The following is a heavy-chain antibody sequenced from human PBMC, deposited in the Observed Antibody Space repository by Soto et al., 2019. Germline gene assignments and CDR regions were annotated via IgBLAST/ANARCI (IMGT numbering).Heavy chain of an antibody. V-gene: IGHV3-30*18. CDR3: AKDPIAAAGPNWFDP. CDR1: GFTFSSYG. D-gene: IGHD6-13*01. J-gene: IGHJ5*02. Sequence: GSLRLSCAASGFTFSSYGMHWVRQAPGKGLEWVAVISYDGSNKYYADSVKGRFTISRDNSKNTLYLQMNSLRAEDTAVYYCAKDPIAAAGPNWFDPWGQGTLVTVSS. CDR2: ISYDGSNK.